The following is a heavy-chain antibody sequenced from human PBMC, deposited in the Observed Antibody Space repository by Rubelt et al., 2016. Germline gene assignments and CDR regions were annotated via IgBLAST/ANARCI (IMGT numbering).Heavy chain of an antibody. J-gene: IGHJ3*02. Sequence: QVQLVQSGAEVKKPGASVKVSCKVSGYTLTELSMHWVRQAPGKGLEWMGGFDPEDGETIYAQKFQRRVTMTEKTATATAYMELSSLVSEDTAVYYCARNNIIRGNDAFDIWGQGTMVTVSS. V-gene: IGHV1-24*01. CDR3: ARNNIIRGNDAFDI. D-gene: IGHD1/OR15-1a*01. CDR2: FDPEDGET. CDR1: GYTLTELS.